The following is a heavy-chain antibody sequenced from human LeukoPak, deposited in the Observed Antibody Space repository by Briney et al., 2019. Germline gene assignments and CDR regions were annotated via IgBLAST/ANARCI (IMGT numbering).Heavy chain of an antibody. CDR3: AGVIGNYDGRLDY. D-gene: IGHD1-7*01. CDR1: GDSISNSY. Sequence: SETLSLTCTVSGDSISNSYWSWVRQSPGKGLEWIGYISYSGRTNYNPSLKSRFTISLDTSKNRFSLKLSSVTAADTAMYYCAGVIGNYDGRLDYWGQGTLVTVSS. CDR2: ISYSGRT. J-gene: IGHJ4*02. V-gene: IGHV4-59*08.